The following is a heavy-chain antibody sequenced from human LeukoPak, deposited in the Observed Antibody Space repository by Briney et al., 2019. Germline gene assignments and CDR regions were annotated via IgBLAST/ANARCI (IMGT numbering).Heavy chain of an antibody. CDR2: ITGRST. Sequence: GGSLRLSCAASGFTFSNYAMSWVRQAPGKGLEWVSGITGRSTYYADSVKGRFTISRDISKNTLYAQMNSLRAEDTAVYYCAKVVGTSGWYFGYWGQGTLVTVSS. J-gene: IGHJ4*02. V-gene: IGHV3-23*01. D-gene: IGHD1-1*01. CDR3: AKVVGTSGWYFGY. CDR1: GFTFSNYA.